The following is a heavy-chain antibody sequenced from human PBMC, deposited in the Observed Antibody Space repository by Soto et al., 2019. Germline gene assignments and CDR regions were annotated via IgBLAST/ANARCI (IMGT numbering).Heavy chain of an antibody. Sequence: SETLSLTCTVSGGSISRYYWSWIRQPPGKGLEWIGYIYYSGSTNYNPSLKSRVTISVDTSKNQFSLKLSSVTAADTAVYYCARRPRSGSGMDVWGQGTTVTVSS. D-gene: IGHD3-10*01. V-gene: IGHV4-59*08. CDR2: IYYSGST. CDR3: ARRPRSGSGMDV. J-gene: IGHJ6*02. CDR1: GGSISRYY.